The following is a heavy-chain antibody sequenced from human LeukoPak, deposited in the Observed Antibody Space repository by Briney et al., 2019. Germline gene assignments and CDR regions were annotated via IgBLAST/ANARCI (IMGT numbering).Heavy chain of an antibody. CDR1: GFTFSSYS. D-gene: IGHD6-6*01. Sequence: GGSLRLSCSASGFTFSSYSMNWVRQAPGKGLEWVSSISSSSSYIYYADSVKGRFTISRDNAKNSLYLQMNSLRAEDTAVYYCARDNRAARSYFDYWGQGTLVTVSS. J-gene: IGHJ4*02. V-gene: IGHV3-21*01. CDR3: ARDNRAARSYFDY. CDR2: ISSSSSYI.